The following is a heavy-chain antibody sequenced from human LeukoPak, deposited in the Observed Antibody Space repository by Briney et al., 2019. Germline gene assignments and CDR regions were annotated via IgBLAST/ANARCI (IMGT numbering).Heavy chain of an antibody. V-gene: IGHV3-53*01. Sequence: GGSLRLSCVVSGFTVSSGYMYWVRQAPGKGLEWVSFFYRGETTYYAESVRGRFTISRDISKNTLYLLMNSLIPEDTAVYYCARDHGSGSYYHEEFDYWGQGTLVTVSS. D-gene: IGHD3-10*01. CDR3: ARDHGSGSYYHEEFDY. J-gene: IGHJ4*02. CDR2: FYRGETT. CDR1: GFTVSSGY.